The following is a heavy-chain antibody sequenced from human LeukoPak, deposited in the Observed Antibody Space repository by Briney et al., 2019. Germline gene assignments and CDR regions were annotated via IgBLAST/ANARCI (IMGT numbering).Heavy chain of an antibody. CDR2: IKQDGSEI. CDR3: ARDLMGIAYRGAFYY. J-gene: IGHJ4*02. CDR1: GFSFSNYW. Sequence: AGGSLRLSCEASGFSFSNYWMSWVRQAPGKGLEWVANIKQDGSEIYYVDSVKGRFTISRDNAKNSLYLQMNSLRAEDTAVYYCARDLMGIAYRGAFYYWGQGTLVTVSS. V-gene: IGHV3-7*03. D-gene: IGHD6-13*01.